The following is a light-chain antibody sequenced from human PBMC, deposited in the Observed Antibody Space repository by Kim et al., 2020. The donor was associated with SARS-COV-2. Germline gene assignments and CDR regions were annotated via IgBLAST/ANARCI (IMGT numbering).Light chain of an antibody. CDR1: QSVSSSY. CDR3: QHYGSSPLS. CDR2: GVS. J-gene: IGKJ4*01. Sequence: SPGERAALSCRASQSVSSSYLAWYQHKPGQAPRLLISGVSRRATGIPDRFSGSGSGTDFTLTISRLEPEDFAVYYCQHYGSSPLSFGGGTKVDIK. V-gene: IGKV3-20*01.